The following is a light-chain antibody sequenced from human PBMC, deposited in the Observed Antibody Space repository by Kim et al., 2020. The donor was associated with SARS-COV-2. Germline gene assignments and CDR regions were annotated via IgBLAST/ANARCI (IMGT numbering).Light chain of an antibody. V-gene: IGKV1-9*01. CDR1: QGISSY. CDR2: DAT. Sequence: ASVGDRVTLTCRASQGISSYLAWYQQIPGKAPNLLIYDATTLQSGVPSRFSGGVSVTDFTLTISSLQPEDFSTYYCQQLNSFPPVFGPGTKVDIK. J-gene: IGKJ3*01. CDR3: QQLNSFPPV.